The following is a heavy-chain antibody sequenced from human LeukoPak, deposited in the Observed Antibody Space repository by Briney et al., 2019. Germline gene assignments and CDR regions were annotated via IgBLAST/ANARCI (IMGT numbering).Heavy chain of an antibody. V-gene: IGHV4-34*01. CDR3: ARELKVGNTGYYFDS. Sequence: KPSETLSLTCAVYGGSFSGYYWSWIRQPPGKGLEWIGEINHSGSTNYNPSLKSRVTISVDTSKNQFSLNLNSVTAADTAVYYCARELKVGNTGYYFDSWGQGTLVTVSS. J-gene: IGHJ4*02. D-gene: IGHD1-7*01. CDR2: INHSGST. CDR1: GGSFSGYY.